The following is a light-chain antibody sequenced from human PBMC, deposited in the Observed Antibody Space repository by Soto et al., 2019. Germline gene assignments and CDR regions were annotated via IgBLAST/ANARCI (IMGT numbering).Light chain of an antibody. Sequence: QTVVTQEPSLTVSPGGTVTLTCASSTGTVTSGHYPNWLQQKPGQAPRALIYSTDTRHSWTPARFSGSLLGGKAALTLSGVQPEDEADYYCLLYYGGAVVFGGGTKHTVL. J-gene: IGLJ2*01. V-gene: IGLV7-43*01. CDR3: LLYYGGAVV. CDR1: TGTVTSGHY. CDR2: STD.